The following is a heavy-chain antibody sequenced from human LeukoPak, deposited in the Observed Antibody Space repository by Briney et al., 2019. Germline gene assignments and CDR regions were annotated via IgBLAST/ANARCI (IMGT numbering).Heavy chain of an antibody. J-gene: IGHJ4*02. Sequence: SETLSLTCTVSGGSISSGNYYWSWIRQHPGKGLEWIGYIHHSGSTYYNPSLKSRVIISVDTSKNQFSLKLSSVTAADTAVYYCARDIDGGNGFDYWGQGTLVTVSS. CDR3: ARDIDGGNGFDY. CDR1: GGSISSGNYY. V-gene: IGHV4-31*03. D-gene: IGHD4-23*01. CDR2: IHHSGST.